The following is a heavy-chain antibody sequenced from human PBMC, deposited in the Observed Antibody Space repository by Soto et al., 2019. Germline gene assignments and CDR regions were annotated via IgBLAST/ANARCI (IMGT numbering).Heavy chain of an antibody. CDR3: AMVDVYVTPSPQDV. Sequence: QVQLVQSGAEVKNPGASVKVSCKASGYTFTRYGIGWARQAPGQGLEWMGWINTYNRNTNYAQNVQGRVTLTTDTSTSTAYMERRSLRSNDTAIYYCAMVDVYVTPSPQDVWGQGTTVLVSS. D-gene: IGHD3-16*01. CDR2: INTYNRNT. CDR1: GYTFTRYG. V-gene: IGHV1-18*01. J-gene: IGHJ6*02.